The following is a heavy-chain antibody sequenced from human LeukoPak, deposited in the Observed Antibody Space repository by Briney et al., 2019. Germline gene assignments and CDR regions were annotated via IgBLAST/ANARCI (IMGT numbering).Heavy chain of an antibody. CDR3: ARHFRRPYYSGSGIYREYAFDI. CDR1: GGSISSSSYY. CDR2: INHSGST. D-gene: IGHD3-10*01. V-gene: IGHV4-39*01. J-gene: IGHJ3*02. Sequence: SETLSLTCTVSGGSISSSSYYWSWIRQSPGMGLEWIGEINHSGSTNYNPSLKRRVTISVDTSKKQFSLKLSSVTAADTAVYYCARHFRRPYYSGSGIYREYAFDIWGQGTLVTVST.